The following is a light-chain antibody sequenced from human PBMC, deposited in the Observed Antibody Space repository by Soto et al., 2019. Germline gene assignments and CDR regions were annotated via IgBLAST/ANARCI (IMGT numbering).Light chain of an antibody. CDR1: SSNIGNNY. V-gene: IGLV1-51*02. CDR2: ENN. CDR3: GTWDSSLSAVV. Sequence: QSVLTQPPSVSAAPGQKVTISCSGSSSNIGNNYVSWYQQLPGTTPKVLIYENNKPPSGIPDRFSGSKSGTSATLGITGLQTGDEADYYCGTWDSSLSAVVFGGGTKVTVL. J-gene: IGLJ2*01.